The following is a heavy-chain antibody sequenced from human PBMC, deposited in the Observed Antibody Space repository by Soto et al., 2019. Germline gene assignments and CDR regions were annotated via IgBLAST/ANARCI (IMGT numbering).Heavy chain of an antibody. CDR1: GFSLSTSGVG. J-gene: IGHJ4*02. D-gene: IGHD2-15*01. Sequence: SGPTLVNPTQTLTLTCTFSGFSLSTSGVGVGWIRQPPGKALEWLALIYWNDDKRYSPSLKSRLTITKDTSKNQVVLTMTNMDPVDTATYYCAHGKTVVVVAASIPALDYWGQGTLVTV. CDR3: AHGKTVVVVAASIPALDY. V-gene: IGHV2-5*01. CDR2: IYWNDDK.